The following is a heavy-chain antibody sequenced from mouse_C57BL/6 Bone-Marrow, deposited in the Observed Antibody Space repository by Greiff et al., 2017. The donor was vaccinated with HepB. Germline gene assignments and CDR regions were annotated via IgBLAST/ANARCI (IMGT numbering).Heavy chain of an antibody. D-gene: IGHD3-2*02. CDR3: ARDSSGYWAMDY. CDR2: INPNNGGT. J-gene: IGHJ4*01. Sequence: VHVKQSGPELVKPGASVKIPCKASGYTFTDYNMDWVKQSHGKSLEWIGDINPNNGGTIYNQKFKGKATLTVDKSSSTAYMELRSLTSEDTAVYYCARDSSGYWAMDYWGQGTSVTVSS. V-gene: IGHV1-18*01. CDR1: GYTFTDYN.